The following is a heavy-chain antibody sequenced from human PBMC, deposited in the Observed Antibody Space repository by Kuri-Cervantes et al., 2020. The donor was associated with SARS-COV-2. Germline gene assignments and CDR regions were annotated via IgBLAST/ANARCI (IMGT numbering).Heavy chain of an antibody. Sequence: ESLKISCAVYGGSFSGYYWSWIRQPPGKGLEWIGEINHSGSTNYNPSLKSRVIISVDTSKNQFSLKLSSVTAADTAVYYCARAGYGSGSYGVDYWGQGTLVTVSS. CDR2: INHSGST. D-gene: IGHD3-10*01. CDR3: ARAGYGSGSYGVDY. J-gene: IGHJ4*02. CDR1: GGSFSGYY. V-gene: IGHV4-34*01.